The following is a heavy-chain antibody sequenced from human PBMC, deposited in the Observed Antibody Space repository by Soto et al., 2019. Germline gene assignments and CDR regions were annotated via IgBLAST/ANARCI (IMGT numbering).Heavy chain of an antibody. V-gene: IGHV3-23*01. CDR3: AKGGYCSCGRWRRGAFDI. J-gene: IGHJ3*02. CDR2: ISGSGGST. Sequence: GGSLRLSCAASGFTFSSYAMSWVRQAPGKGLEWVSAISGSGGSTYYADSVKGRFTISRDNSKNTLYLQMNSLRAEDTAVFYWAKGGYCSCGRWRRGAFDIWGQRTMVTVSS. CDR1: GFTFSSYA. D-gene: IGHD2-15*01.